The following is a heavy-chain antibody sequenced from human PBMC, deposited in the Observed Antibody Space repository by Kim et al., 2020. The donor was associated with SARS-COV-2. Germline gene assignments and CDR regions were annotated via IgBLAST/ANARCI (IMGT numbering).Heavy chain of an antibody. V-gene: IGHV4-34*01. J-gene: IGHJ4*02. CDR2: INHSGST. D-gene: IGHD6-19*01. CDR3: ASGLYSSGWYGKSEGLGY. CDR1: GGSFSGYY. Sequence: SETLSLTCAVYGGSFSGYYWSWIRQPPGKGLEWIGEINHSGSTNYNPSLKSRVTISVDTSKNQFSLKLSSVTAADTAVYYCASGLYSSGWYGKSEGLGYWGQGTLVTVSS.